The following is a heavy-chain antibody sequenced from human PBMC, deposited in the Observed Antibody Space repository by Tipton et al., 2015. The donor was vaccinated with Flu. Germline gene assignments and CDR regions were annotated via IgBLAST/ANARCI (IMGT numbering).Heavy chain of an antibody. CDR1: GGSISSSSYY. J-gene: IGHJ4*02. V-gene: IGHV4-39*07. D-gene: IGHD4-23*01. Sequence: TLSLTYTVSGGSISSSSYYWGWIRQPPGKGLEWIGSIYYSGSTYYNPSLKSRVTISVDTSKNQFSLKLRSVTAADTAVYYCARGAETMGVTPVYWGQGTLVTVSS. CDR2: IYYSGST. CDR3: ARGAETMGVTPVY.